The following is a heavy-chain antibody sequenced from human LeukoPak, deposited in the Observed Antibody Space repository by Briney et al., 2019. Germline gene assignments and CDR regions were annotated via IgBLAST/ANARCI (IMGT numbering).Heavy chain of an antibody. D-gene: IGHD6-19*01. Sequence: VASVKVSCKASGGTFSSYAISWVRQAPGQGLEWMGGIIPIFGTANYAQKFQGRVTITADESTGTAYMELSSLRSEDTAVYYCARGRIAVAGDLFDYWGQGTLVTVSS. CDR3: ARGRIAVAGDLFDY. V-gene: IGHV1-69*13. CDR2: IIPIFGTA. J-gene: IGHJ4*02. CDR1: GGTFSSYA.